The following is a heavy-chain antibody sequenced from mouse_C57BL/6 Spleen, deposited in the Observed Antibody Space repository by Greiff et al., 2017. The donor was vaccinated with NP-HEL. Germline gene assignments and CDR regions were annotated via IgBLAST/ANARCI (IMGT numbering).Heavy chain of an antibody. CDR3: AREDFYYGSRGGYFDV. J-gene: IGHJ1*03. CDR2: IDPSDSYT. V-gene: IGHV1-69*01. Sequence: QVQLQQPGAELVMPGASVKLSCKASGYTFTSYWMHWVKQRPGQGLEWIGEIDPSDSYTNYNQKIKGQSTLNVDKSSSTAYMQLSSLTSEDCAVYYCAREDFYYGSRGGYFDVWGTGTTVTVSS. CDR1: GYTFTSYW. D-gene: IGHD1-1*01.